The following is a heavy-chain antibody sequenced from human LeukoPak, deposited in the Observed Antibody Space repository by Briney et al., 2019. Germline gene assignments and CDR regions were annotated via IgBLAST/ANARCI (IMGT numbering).Heavy chain of an antibody. V-gene: IGHV4-34*01. J-gene: IGHJ4*02. CDR3: ASGYCSSTSCFDY. Sequence: PSETLSLTCAVYGGSFSGYYWSWIRQPPGKGPEWIGEINHSGSTNYNPSLKSRVTISVDTSKNQFSLKLSSVTAADTAVYYCASGYCSSTSCFDYWGQGTLVTVSS. CDR2: INHSGST. D-gene: IGHD2-2*01. CDR1: GGSFSGYY.